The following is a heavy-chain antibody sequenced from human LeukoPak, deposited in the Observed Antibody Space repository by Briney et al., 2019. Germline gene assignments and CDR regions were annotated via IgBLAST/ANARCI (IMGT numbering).Heavy chain of an antibody. CDR2: IYYSGST. CDR3: ARVTLGGATFWFDP. J-gene: IGHJ5*02. V-gene: IGHV4-39*01. Sequence: SETLSLTSTVSGGSISSSSYYWGWIRQPPGKGLEWIGSIYYSGSTYYNPSLKSRVTISVDTSKNQFSLKLSSVTAADTAVYYCARVTLGGATFWFDPWGQGTLVTVSS. CDR1: GGSISSSSYY. D-gene: IGHD3-16*01.